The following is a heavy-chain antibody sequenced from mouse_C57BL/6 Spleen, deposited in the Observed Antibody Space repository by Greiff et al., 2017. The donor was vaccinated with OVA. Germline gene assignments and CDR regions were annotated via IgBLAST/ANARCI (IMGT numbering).Heavy chain of an antibody. CDR2: INPSSGYT. J-gene: IGHJ4*01. Sequence: VQLQQSGAELAKPGASVKLSCKASGYTFTSYWMHWVKQRPGQGLEWIGYINPSSGYTKYNQKFKDKATLTAYKSSSTAYMQLSSLTYEDSAVYYCASPLLLRYAMDYWGQGTSVTVSS. V-gene: IGHV1-7*01. CDR1: GYTFTSYW. CDR3: ASPLLLRYAMDY. D-gene: IGHD1-1*01.